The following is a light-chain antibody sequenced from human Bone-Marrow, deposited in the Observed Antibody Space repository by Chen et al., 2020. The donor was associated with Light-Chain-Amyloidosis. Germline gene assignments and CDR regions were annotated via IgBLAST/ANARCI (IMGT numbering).Light chain of an antibody. CDR2: LGS. V-gene: IGKV2-28*01. J-gene: IGKJ4*01. CDR3: MEALQTPLT. Sequence: DIVLTQSPLALPVPPGEPASISCRSSQSLLHSNGHTYLDWYLQKPGQSPQVLIYLGSERTSGVPDRFSGSGSGTDFTLKISRVEAEDVGVYYCMEALQTPLTFGGGTKVEIK. CDR1: QSLLHSNGHTY.